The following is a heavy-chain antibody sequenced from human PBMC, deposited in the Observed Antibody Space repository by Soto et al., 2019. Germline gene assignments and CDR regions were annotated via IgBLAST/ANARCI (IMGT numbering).Heavy chain of an antibody. D-gene: IGHD1-26*01. V-gene: IGHV3-74*01. CDR2: IDNAGSSV. J-gene: IGHJ6*02. CDR1: GFTFSSYW. Sequence: EVQLVESGGGLVQPEGSLRLSCAASGFTFSSYWMHWVRQAPGKGLVWVSRIDNAGSSVRYADSVKGRFTISRDNAKNTLYLQMNSLRAEDTAVYYCTRVGGSVSGMDVWGQGTTVTVSS. CDR3: TRVGGSVSGMDV.